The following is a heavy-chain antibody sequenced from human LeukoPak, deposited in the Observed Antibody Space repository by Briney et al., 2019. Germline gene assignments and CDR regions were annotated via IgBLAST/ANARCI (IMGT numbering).Heavy chain of an antibody. CDR1: VVSFSTYY. CDR2: INHSGST. CDR3: ARGGFYCGGDCYVDY. D-gene: IGHD2-21*02. V-gene: IGHV4-34*01. Sequence: SETLSLTFAVYVVSFSTYYWSWIRQPPGNGLEWIGEINHSGSTNYNPSLKSRVTISVDTYKNQFSLKLRSVTAADTAVYYCARGGFYCGGDCYVDYWGQGTLVTVSS. J-gene: IGHJ4*02.